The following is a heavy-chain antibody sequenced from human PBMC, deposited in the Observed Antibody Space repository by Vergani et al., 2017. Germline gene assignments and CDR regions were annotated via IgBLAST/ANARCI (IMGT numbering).Heavy chain of an antibody. J-gene: IGHJ4*02. D-gene: IGHD2-2*01. Sequence: QVQLQESGPGLVKPSQTLSLTCTVSGGSISSGGYYWSWIRQHPGKGLEWIGYIYYSGSTNYNPSLKSRVTISVDKSKNQFSLKLSSVTAADTAVYYCARAAAAPADYFDYWGQGTLVTVSS. CDR1: GGSISSGGYY. CDR2: IYYSGST. CDR3: ARAAAAPADYFDY. V-gene: IGHV4-31*03.